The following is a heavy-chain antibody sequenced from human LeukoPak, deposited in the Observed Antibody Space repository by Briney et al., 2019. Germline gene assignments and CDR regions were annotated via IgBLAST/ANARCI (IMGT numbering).Heavy chain of an antibody. D-gene: IGHD3-16*02. J-gene: IGHJ4*02. V-gene: IGHV3-7*03. CDR2: IKQDGSEK. CDR1: GFTFSSYW. Sequence: TGGSLRLSCAASGFTFSSYWMSWVRQAPGKGLEWVANIKQDGSEKYYVDSVKGRFTISRDNAKNSLYLQMNSLRAEDTAVYYCARDSMNYDYVWGSYRFFDYWGQGTLVTVSS. CDR3: ARDSMNYDYVWGSYRFFDY.